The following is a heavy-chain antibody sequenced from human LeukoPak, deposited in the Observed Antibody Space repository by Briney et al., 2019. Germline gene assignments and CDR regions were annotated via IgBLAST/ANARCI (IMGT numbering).Heavy chain of an antibody. D-gene: IGHD3-9*01. J-gene: IGHJ4*02. CDR3: AVSAPLINNYYDLLTGYRY. CDR2: VNPNSGST. CDR1: GYTLTTYD. V-gene: IGHV1-8*01. Sequence: GASVKVSRKASGYTLTTYDINWVRQGTGQGLEWMGWVNPNSGSTGYAQKFQGRVTMTRNTSTSTAYMELSSLRSEDTAVYYCAVSAPLINNYYDLLTGYRYWGQGTLVTVSS.